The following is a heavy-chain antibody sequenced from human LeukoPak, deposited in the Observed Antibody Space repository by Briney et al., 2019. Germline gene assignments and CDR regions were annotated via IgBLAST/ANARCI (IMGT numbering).Heavy chain of an antibody. CDR3: ARAIAAAEDFDY. D-gene: IGHD6-13*01. CDR2: MNPNSGNT. V-gene: IGHV1-8*03. Sequence: GASVKVSCKASGYTFTSYGISWVRQAPGQGLEWMGWMNPNSGNTGYAQKFQGRVTITRNTSISTAYMELSSLRSEDTAVYYCARAIAAAEDFDYWGQGTLVTVSS. CDR1: GYTFTSYG. J-gene: IGHJ4*02.